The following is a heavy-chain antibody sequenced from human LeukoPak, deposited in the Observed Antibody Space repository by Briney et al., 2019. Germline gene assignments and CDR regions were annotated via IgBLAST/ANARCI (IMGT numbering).Heavy chain of an antibody. J-gene: IGHJ4*02. D-gene: IGHD3-9*01. Sequence: SETLSLTCTVSGGSISSSSYYWGWIRQPPGKGLEWIGSIYYSGSTYYNPSLKSRVTISVDTSKNQFSLKLSSVTAADTAVYYCASDILTGRDYWGQGTLSPSPQ. CDR2: IYYSGST. CDR1: GGSISSSSYY. V-gene: IGHV4-39*01. CDR3: ASDILTGRDY.